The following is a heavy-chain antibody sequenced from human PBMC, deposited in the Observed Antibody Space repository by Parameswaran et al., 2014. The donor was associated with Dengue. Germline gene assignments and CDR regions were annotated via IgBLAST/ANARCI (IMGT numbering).Heavy chain of an antibody. CDR2: INPSGGST. J-gene: IGHJ6*02. V-gene: IGHV1-46*01. CDR3: ARGKVSTEYYYYGMDV. CDR1: GYTFTSYY. D-gene: IGHD5/OR15-5a*01. Sequence: ASVKVSCKASGYTFTSYYMHWVRQAPGQGLEWMGIINPSGGSTSYAQKFQGRVTMTRDTSTSTVYMELSSLRSEDTAVYYCARGKVSTEYYYYGMDVWGQGTTVTVSS.